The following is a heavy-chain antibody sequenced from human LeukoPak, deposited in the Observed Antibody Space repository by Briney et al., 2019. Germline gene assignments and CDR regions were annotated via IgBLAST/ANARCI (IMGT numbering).Heavy chain of an antibody. CDR3: ARLLDYDNSSDPDTFDI. CDR1: GGFISSYY. V-gene: IGHV4-59*01. J-gene: IGHJ3*02. CDR2: INYSGRI. Sequence: SETLSLTCTVSGGFISSYYWSWIRQPPGKGLEWIAFINYSGRIKYNPSLQSRVTISLDTSKNHFSLQLRSVIAADTAVYYCARLLDYDNSSDPDTFDIWGQGTMVNVSS. D-gene: IGHD3-22*01.